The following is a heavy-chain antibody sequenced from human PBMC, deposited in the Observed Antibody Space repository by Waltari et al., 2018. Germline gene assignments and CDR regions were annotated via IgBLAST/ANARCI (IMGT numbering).Heavy chain of an antibody. Sequence: QVQLVQSGAEVKRPGASVMVSCKASGYTFTGYYIHWVRQAPGQGLEWMGWISPNSGGTNYAQKFQGRVTMDRDTHIRQAHKEQRXXXXXXXXXXXXXRTKGFDYWGQGTLVTVSS. CDR3: XRTKGFDY. CDR2: ISPNSGGT. J-gene: IGHJ4*02. CDR1: GYTFTGYY. V-gene: IGHV1-2*02.